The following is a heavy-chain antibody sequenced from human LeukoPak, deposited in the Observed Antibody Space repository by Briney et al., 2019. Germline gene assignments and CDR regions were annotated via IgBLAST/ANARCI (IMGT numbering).Heavy chain of an antibody. J-gene: IGHJ4*02. CDR2: IRNKANGYET. D-gene: IGHD2-8*01. CDR3: TRLGYCTNGVCYFDY. CDR1: GFTFSASA. Sequence: QPGGSMKLSCAASGFTFSASAMHWVRQASGKGLEWVGRIRNKANGYETAYAASVKGRFIISRDDSKNTAYLQMNSLKTEDTAVYYCTRLGYCTNGVCYFDYWGRGILVTVSS. V-gene: IGHV3-73*01.